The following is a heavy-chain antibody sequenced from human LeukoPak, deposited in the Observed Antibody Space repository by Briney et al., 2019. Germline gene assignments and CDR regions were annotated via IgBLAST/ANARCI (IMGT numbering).Heavy chain of an antibody. Sequence: GGSLRLSCAASGCTFSSYWMSWVRQAPGKGLEWVANIKQDGSEKYYVDSVKGRFTISRDNAKNSLYLQMNSLRAEDTAVYYCARDSSSGWYDYFDYWGQGTLVTVSS. CDR1: GCTFSSYW. CDR3: ARDSSSGWYDYFDY. CDR2: IKQDGSEK. J-gene: IGHJ4*02. D-gene: IGHD6-19*01. V-gene: IGHV3-7*01.